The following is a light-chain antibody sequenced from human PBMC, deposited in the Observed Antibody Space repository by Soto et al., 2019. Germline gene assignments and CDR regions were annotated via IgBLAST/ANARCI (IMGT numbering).Light chain of an antibody. CDR1: SSDVGSYNL. CDR3: CSYAGSSTFV. CDR2: EGS. Sequence: QSALTQPASVSGSPGQSITISCTGNSSDVGSYNLVSWYQQHPGKAPKLMIYEGSKRPSGVSNRFSGSKSGNTASLTISGLQAEDEADYYCCSYAGSSTFVFGGGTKLTVL. V-gene: IGLV2-23*03. J-gene: IGLJ2*01.